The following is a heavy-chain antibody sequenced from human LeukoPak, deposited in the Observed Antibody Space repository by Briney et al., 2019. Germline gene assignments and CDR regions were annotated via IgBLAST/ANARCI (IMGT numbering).Heavy chain of an antibody. CDR3: ARRGGYNFPFDY. D-gene: IGHD5-24*01. V-gene: IGHV5-51*01. CDR1: GYSFTSYW. Sequence: GESLKISCKGSGYSFTSYWIGWVRQMPGKGLEWIGIFYPGDTHSRYSSSFQGKVTISADKSISTAYLQWSSLKASDTAMYYWARRGGYNFPFDYWGQGTLVTVSS. J-gene: IGHJ4*02. CDR2: FYPGDTHS.